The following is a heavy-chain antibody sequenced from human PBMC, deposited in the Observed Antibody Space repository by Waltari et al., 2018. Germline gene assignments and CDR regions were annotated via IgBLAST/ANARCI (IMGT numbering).Heavy chain of an antibody. CDR3: ARVFGYYYYYMDV. Sequence: QVQLQQWGAGLLKPSETLSLTCDVSGGSLSGSHWTWIRQPPGKGLDWIGEINDSGRTTYNPSLESRVTVSIDTANNQFSLRVRSVTAADTAVYYCARVFGYYYYYMDVWGKGTTVTISS. D-gene: IGHD3-3*01. V-gene: IGHV4-34*02. J-gene: IGHJ6*03. CDR1: GGSLSGSH. CDR2: INDSGRT.